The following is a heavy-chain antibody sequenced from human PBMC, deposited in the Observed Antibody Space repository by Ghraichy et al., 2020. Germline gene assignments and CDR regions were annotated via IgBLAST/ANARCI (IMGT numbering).Heavy chain of an antibody. Sequence: SETLSLTCAVYGGSFSGYYWSWIRQPPGKGLEWIGEINHSGSTNYNPSLKSRVTISVDTSKNQFSLKLSSVTAADTAVYYCARFGWFGSSTLPSYYYYGMDVWGQGTTVTVSS. CDR1: GGSFSGYY. J-gene: IGHJ6*02. CDR2: INHSGST. CDR3: ARFGWFGSSTLPSYYYYGMDV. D-gene: IGHD2-2*01. V-gene: IGHV4-34*01.